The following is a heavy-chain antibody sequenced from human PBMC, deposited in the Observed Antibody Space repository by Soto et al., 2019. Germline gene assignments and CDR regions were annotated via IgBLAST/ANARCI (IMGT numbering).Heavy chain of an antibody. CDR2: ISAYNGNT. Sequence: ASVKVSCKASGYTFTSYGISWVRQAPGQGLEWMGWISAYNGNTNYAQKLQGRVTMTTDTSTSTAYMELRSLRSDDTAVYYCASGNYGPGPEGAFDIWGQGTMVTVS. V-gene: IGHV1-18*01. CDR3: ASGNYGPGPEGAFDI. J-gene: IGHJ3*02. D-gene: IGHD3-10*01. CDR1: GYTFTSYG.